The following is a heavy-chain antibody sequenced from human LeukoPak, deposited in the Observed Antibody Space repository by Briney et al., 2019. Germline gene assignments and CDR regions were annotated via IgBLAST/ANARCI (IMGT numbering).Heavy chain of an antibody. CDR3: ARDRRRAVAALYYFDY. Sequence: EASVKVSCKAPGYTFTGYYMHWVRQAPGQGLEWMGWINPNSGGTNYAQRFQGRVTMTRDTSISTAYMELSRLRSDDTAVYYCARDRRRAVAALYYFDYWGQGTLVTVSS. V-gene: IGHV1-2*02. J-gene: IGHJ4*02. D-gene: IGHD6-19*01. CDR1: GYTFTGYY. CDR2: INPNSGGT.